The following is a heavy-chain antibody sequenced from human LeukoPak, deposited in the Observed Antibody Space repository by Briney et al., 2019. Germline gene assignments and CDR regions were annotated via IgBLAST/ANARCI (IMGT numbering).Heavy chain of an antibody. CDR3: ARDYEYYYDSSGYLVY. CDR1: GFSFSSYA. Sequence: PGGSLRLSCAASGFSFSSYAMHWVRQAPGKGLEWVAVISYDGGYKNYADSVKGRFTISRDNSKNTLYLQMNSLRAEDTAVYYCARDYEYYYDSSGYLVYWGQGTLVTVSS. D-gene: IGHD3-22*01. V-gene: IGHV3-30*04. CDR2: ISYDGGYK. J-gene: IGHJ4*02.